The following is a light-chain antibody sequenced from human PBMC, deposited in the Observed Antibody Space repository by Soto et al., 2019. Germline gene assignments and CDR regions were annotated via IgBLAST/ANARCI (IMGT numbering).Light chain of an antibody. CDR2: GVS. V-gene: IGLV2-14*03. CDR3: TSNTGNNTVV. J-gene: IGLJ2*01. CDR1: SSNVGGYNY. Sequence: QSALTQPASVSGSPGQSVTISCTGPSSNVGGYNYVYWYQRPPGKAPKLMIYGVSNRPSGVSNLFSAPKSGNTASLTISGLKAEEAAHYYSTSNTGNNTVVFGGGTKLTVL.